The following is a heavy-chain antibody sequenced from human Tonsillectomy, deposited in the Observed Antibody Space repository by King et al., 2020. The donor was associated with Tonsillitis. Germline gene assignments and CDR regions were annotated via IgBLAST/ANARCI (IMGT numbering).Heavy chain of an antibody. Sequence: QLVQSGADVKKPGASVKVSCKASGYNFISYYMHWVRQAPGQGLEWMGRINPSGDSTNYAQKFQGRVTMTRDTSTSTVDMELSSLRSEDTAVYYCVRAHLFVDWLIDFWGQGTLVTVSS. CDR1: GYNFISYY. D-gene: IGHD3-9*01. V-gene: IGHV1-46*03. CDR2: INPSGDST. J-gene: IGHJ4*02. CDR3: VRAHLFVDWLIDF.